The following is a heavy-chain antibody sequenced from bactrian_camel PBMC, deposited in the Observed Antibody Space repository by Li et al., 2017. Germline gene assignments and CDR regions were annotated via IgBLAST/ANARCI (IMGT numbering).Heavy chain of an antibody. CDR3: VMASGGWFGFWDY. D-gene: IGHD1*01. CDR2: IYTNGSGP. Sequence: HVQLVESGGGSVQAGGSLRVSCAVSGFTSSRAYMSWVRQAPGKGLEWVSSIYTNGSGPYYAEFVKGRLTMSSDNAKNTVYLQMNSLKSEDTALYYCVMASGGWFGFWDYWGQGTQVTVS. J-gene: IGHJ4*01. V-gene: IGHV3S7*01. CDR1: GFTSSRAY.